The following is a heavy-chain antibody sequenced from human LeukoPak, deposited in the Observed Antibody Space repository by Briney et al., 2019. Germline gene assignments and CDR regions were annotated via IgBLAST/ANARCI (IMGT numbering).Heavy chain of an antibody. D-gene: IGHD4-17*01. V-gene: IGHV3-66*01. J-gene: IGHJ4*02. CDR3: AKEIWPTVTTPGRTYFDY. CDR2: IYSGGST. Sequence: GGSLRLSCAASGFTVSSNYMSWVRQAPGKGLEWVSLIYSGGSTYYADSVKGRFISSRDNSKNTLYLQMNSLRAEDTAVYYCAKEIWPTVTTPGRTYFDYWGQGTLVTVSS. CDR1: GFTVSSNY.